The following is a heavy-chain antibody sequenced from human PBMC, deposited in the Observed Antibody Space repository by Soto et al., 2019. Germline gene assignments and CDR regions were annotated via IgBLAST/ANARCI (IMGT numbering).Heavy chain of an antibody. CDR3: AKDQSRGYYDSSGYYHSLPDY. Sequence: QVQLVESGGGVVQPGRSLRLSCAASGFTFSSYGMHWVRQAPGKGLEWVAVISYDGSNKYYADSVKGRFTISRDNSKNTLYLQMNSLRAEDTDVYYCAKDQSRGYYDSSGYYHSLPDYWGQGTLVTVSS. CDR1: GFTFSSYG. CDR2: ISYDGSNK. J-gene: IGHJ4*02. V-gene: IGHV3-30*18. D-gene: IGHD3-22*01.